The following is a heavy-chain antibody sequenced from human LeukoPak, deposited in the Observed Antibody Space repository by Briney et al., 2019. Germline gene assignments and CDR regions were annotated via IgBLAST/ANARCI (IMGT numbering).Heavy chain of an antibody. D-gene: IGHD3-3*01. CDR3: ARLTYYDFWSGYYIDY. V-gene: IGHV1-18*01. J-gene: IGHJ4*02. CDR1: GYTFTSYG. CDR2: ISAYNGNT. Sequence: GASVKVSCKASGYTFTSYGISWVRQAPGQGLEWMGWISAYNGNTNYAQKLQGRVTVTTDTSTSTAYMELRSLRSDDTAVYYCARLTYYDFWSGYYIDYWGQGTLVTVSS.